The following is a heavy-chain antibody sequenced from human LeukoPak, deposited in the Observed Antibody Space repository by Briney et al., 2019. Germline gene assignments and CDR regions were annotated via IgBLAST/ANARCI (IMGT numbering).Heavy chain of an antibody. V-gene: IGHV3-48*03. CDR2: IGSSGSTI. J-gene: IGHJ4*02. CDR1: GFTFSSYE. D-gene: IGHD4-17*01. CDR3: ARDLGLSTVTSRGGDY. Sequence: GGSLRPSCAASGFTFSSYEMNWVRQAPGKGLEWVSYIGSSGSTIYYADSVKGRFTISRDNAKNSLYLQMNSLRAEDTAVYYCARDLGLSTVTSRGGDYWGQGTLVTVSS.